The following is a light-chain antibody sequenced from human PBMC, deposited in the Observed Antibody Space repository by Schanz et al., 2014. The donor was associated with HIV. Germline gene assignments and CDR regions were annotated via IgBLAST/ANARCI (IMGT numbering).Light chain of an antibody. Sequence: EIVMTQSPGTLSVSPGERATLSCRASQTVSNNLAWYQQKPGQAPRLLIYGASTRATGIPARFSGSGSGTEFTLTISSLQSEDFAVYYCQQYGNSPRTFGQGTKVEI. CDR1: QTVSNN. V-gene: IGKV3-15*01. J-gene: IGKJ1*01. CDR3: QQYGNSPRT. CDR2: GAS.